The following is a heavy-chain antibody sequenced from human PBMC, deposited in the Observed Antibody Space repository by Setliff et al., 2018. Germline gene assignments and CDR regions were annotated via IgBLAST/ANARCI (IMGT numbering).Heavy chain of an antibody. CDR1: GFTVTDNY. Sequence: GGSLRLSCAASGFTVTDNYMSWVRQAPGKGLEWVSIIYSGGSTYYGDSVKGRFTISRDKSKNTVFLQMNSLRAEDTAVYYCARDVYDFRTGQGGPWGQGTRVTVSS. CDR3: ARDVYDFRTGQGGP. CDR2: IYSGGST. D-gene: IGHD3-3*01. V-gene: IGHV3-66*01. J-gene: IGHJ5*02.